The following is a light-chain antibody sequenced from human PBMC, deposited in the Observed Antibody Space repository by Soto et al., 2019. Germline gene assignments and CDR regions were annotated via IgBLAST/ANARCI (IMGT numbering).Light chain of an antibody. CDR2: DNN. J-gene: IGLJ2*01. CDR1: SSNIGDNF. Sequence: QSVLTQPPSVSAAPGQKVTISCSGSSSNIGDNFVSWYQQLPGTAPKLLIYDNNERSSGIPDRFSGSKSGTSATLGITGLQTGDEADYFCGTWDSSLSGVVFGGGTKLTVL. CDR3: GTWDSSLSGVV. V-gene: IGLV1-51*01.